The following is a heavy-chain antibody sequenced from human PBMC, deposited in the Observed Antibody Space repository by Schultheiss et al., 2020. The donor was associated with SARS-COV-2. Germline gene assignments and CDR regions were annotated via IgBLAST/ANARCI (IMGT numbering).Heavy chain of an antibody. CDR2: IYYSGST. D-gene: IGHD6-19*01. Sequence: SETLSLTCTVSGGSISSGDYYWSWIRQPPGKGLEWIGYIYYSGSTNYNPSLKSRVTISVDTSKNQFSLKLSSVTAADTAVYYCASSAVAFLWFDPWGQGTLVTVSS. J-gene: IGHJ5*02. V-gene: IGHV4-61*08. CDR1: GGSISSGDYY. CDR3: ASSAVAFLWFDP.